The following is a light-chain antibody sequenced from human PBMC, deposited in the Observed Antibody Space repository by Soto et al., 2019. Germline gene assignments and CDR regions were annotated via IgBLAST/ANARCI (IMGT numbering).Light chain of an antibody. CDR3: SSFTGSNYV. CDR1: ISDVGGYNF. Sequence: QSVLTQAASLSGSPGQSITISCTGTISDVGGYNFVSWYQQYPGKAPKLMICDVSNRPSGVSNRFSGSKSGNTASLTISGLQAEDEADYYCSSFTGSNYVFGTGTKVTVL. V-gene: IGLV2-14*03. CDR2: DVS. J-gene: IGLJ1*01.